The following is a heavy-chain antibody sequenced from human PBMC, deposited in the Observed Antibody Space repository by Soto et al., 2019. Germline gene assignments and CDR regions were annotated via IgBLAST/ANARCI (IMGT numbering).Heavy chain of an antibody. CDR1: GFIFSSYA. CDR2: ISGSGGST. V-gene: IGHV3-23*01. D-gene: IGHD2-2*02. J-gene: IGHJ4*02. Sequence: EVQLLESGGGLVQPGGSLRLSCAASGFIFSSYAMNWVRQAPGKGLEWVSGISGSGGSTYYADSVKGRFTISRDNSKNALYLQMNSLRHEDTAVYYCAKFDPSAIPDATDHWGQGTLVTVSS. CDR3: AKFDPSAIPDATDH.